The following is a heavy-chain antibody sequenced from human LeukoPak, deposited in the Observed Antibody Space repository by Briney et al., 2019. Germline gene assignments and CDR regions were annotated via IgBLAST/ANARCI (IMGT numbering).Heavy chain of an antibody. D-gene: IGHD7-27*01. Sequence: SVKVSCKASGGTFSSYAISWVRQAPGQGLEWMGRIIPILGIANYAQKFQGRVTITAGKSTSTAYMELSSLRSEDTAVYYCARELTGDLDYYYGMDVWGQGTTVTVSS. V-gene: IGHV1-69*04. CDR3: ARELTGDLDYYYGMDV. CDR2: IIPILGIA. CDR1: GGTFSSYA. J-gene: IGHJ6*02.